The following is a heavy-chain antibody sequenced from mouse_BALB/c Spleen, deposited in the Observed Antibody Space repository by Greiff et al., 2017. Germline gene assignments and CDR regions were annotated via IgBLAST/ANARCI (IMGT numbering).Heavy chain of an antibody. CDR1: GFTFTDYY. Sequence: EVQRVESGGGLVQPGGSLRLSCATSGFTFTDYYMSWVRQPPGKALEWLGFIRNKANGYTTEYSASVKGRFTISRDNSQSILYLQMNTLRAEDSATYDRDRAPYGSSQYYFDYWGQGTTLTVSS. J-gene: IGHJ2*01. CDR3: DRAPYGSSQYYFDY. V-gene: IGHV7-3*02. CDR2: IRNKANGYTT. D-gene: IGHD1-1*01.